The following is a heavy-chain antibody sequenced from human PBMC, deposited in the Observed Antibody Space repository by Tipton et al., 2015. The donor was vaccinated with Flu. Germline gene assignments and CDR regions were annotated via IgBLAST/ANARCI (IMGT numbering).Heavy chain of an antibody. D-gene: IGHD1-14*01. Sequence: TLSLTCTISAGSISSYYWTWVRQPPGKGLEWIGDVYYSGRTNYRPSLNSRVTMSADTSINQVSLKLTSVTAADTAIYYCATLPLVFAFDGCVYNPKFLYFRLWGRDTQVTIAS. J-gene: IGHJ2*01. CDR1: AGSISSYY. CDR2: VYYSGRT. CDR3: ATLPLVFAFDGCVYNPKFLYFRL. V-gene: IGHV4-59*08.